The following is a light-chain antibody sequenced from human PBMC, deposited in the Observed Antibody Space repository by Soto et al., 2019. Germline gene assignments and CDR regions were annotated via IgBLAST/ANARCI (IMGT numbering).Light chain of an antibody. CDR3: SSYTSSTTSV. CDR2: EVS. CDR1: SSDIGGYKY. J-gene: IGLJ3*02. Sequence: QSALTQPASVSGSPGQSITISCTGTSSDIGGYKYVSWYQQHPGKAPKLMIYEVSYRPSGVSNRFSGSKSGNTASLTISGLQAEDEADYYCSSYTSSTTSVFGGGTKLTVL. V-gene: IGLV2-14*01.